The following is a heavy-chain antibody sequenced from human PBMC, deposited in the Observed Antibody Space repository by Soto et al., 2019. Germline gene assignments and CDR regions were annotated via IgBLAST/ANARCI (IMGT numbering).Heavy chain of an antibody. CDR3: EKEHAGGTSMITSYFDY. CDR2: ISGSGANT. V-gene: IGHV3-23*01. D-gene: IGHD3-16*01. J-gene: IGHJ4*02. CDR1: GITFNNYA. Sequence: EVQLLESGGGLVQPGGSLRLSCAASGITFNNYALSWVRQAPGKGLEWVSGISGSGANTYYADSVKGRFTISRDNSRNTLSLQMNSLRADDTAVYYCEKEHAGGTSMITSYFDYWGRGTQVTVSS.